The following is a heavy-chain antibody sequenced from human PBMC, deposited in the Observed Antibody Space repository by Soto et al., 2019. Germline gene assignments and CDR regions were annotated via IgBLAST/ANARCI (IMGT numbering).Heavy chain of an antibody. Sequence: GSLRLSCADSGFTFSSYWMHLVRQAPGKGLVLVSRINSDGSSTSYADSVKGRFTISRDNARNTLYLQMNSLRAEDTAVYYCARDPLHYYDSSGYDFFDYWGQGTLVTVSS. CDR2: INSDGSST. D-gene: IGHD3-22*01. CDR3: ARDPLHYYDSSGYDFFDY. V-gene: IGHV3-74*01. CDR1: GFTFSSYW. J-gene: IGHJ4*02.